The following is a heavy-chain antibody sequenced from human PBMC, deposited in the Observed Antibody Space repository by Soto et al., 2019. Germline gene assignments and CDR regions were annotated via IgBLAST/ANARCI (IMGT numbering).Heavy chain of an antibody. CDR3: ARENGYSSGGADNYYYGMDV. V-gene: IGHV1-3*01. D-gene: IGHD6-19*01. CDR1: GYTFTTYA. J-gene: IGHJ6*02. CDR2: SNADSGNT. Sequence: QVQLVQSGAEVKKPGASVKVSCKASGYTFTTYAMHWVRQAPGQRLEWLGWSNADSGNTKYSQQFQGRVTITRDTSASTAYMELSSLRSEDTAVYYCARENGYSSGGADNYYYGMDVWGQGTTVTVSS.